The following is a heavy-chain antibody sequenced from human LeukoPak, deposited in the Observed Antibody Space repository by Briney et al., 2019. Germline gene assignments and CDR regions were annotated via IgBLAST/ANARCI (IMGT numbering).Heavy chain of an antibody. CDR2: IIPIFGTA. D-gene: IGHD4-23*01. V-gene: IGHV1-69*01. Sequence: ASVKVSCKASGGTFSSYAISWVRQAPGQGLEWMGGIIPIFGTANYAQKFQGRVTITADESTSTAYMELSSLRSEDTAVYYCATYPEPVYGGNSYENFDYWGQGTLVTVSS. J-gene: IGHJ4*02. CDR3: ATYPEPVYGGNSYENFDY. CDR1: GGTFSSYA.